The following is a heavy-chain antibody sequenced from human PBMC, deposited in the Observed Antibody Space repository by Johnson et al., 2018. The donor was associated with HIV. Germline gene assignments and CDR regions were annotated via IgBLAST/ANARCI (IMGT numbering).Heavy chain of an antibody. D-gene: IGHD1-1*01. J-gene: IGHJ3*02. CDR1: GFIFSTSW. CDR3: TKERGTATTWYTREAFDI. Sequence: VQLVESGGGVVQPGRSLRLSCAASGFIFSTSWMNWVRQAPGEGLEWVANIKQDGSEKYYVDSVKGRFTISRDNAKNSLYLQMDSLRAEDTAIYSCTKERGTATTWYTREAFDIWGQGTMVAVSS. CDR2: IKQDGSEK. V-gene: IGHV3-7*05.